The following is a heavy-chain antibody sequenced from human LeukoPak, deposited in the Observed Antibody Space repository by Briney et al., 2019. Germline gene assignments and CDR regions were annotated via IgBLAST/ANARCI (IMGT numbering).Heavy chain of an antibody. V-gene: IGHV4-34*13. CDR3: ARGKTPSGGSRLFRH. Sequence: GEINHSGTTNYTPSLTTPVTISVDTSKNHFSLKLSSVTAADTAVYYCARGKTPSGGSRLFRHWGQGTLVTVSS. J-gene: IGHJ4*02. D-gene: IGHD3-10*01. CDR2: INHSGTT.